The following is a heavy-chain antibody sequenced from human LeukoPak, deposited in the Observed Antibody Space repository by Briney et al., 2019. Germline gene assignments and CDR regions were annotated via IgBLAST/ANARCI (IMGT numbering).Heavy chain of an antibody. Sequence: PGGSLRLSYVASGFTFSSYAMTWVLQAPGKGLEWVSAISGSGGTTYHADSVKGRFTISRDNSKNTLYMQMNSLRAEDTAIYYCAKGQIGYCSGGSCYPVDYWGQGILVTVSS. CDR3: AKGQIGYCSGGSCYPVDY. V-gene: IGHV3-23*01. D-gene: IGHD2-15*01. CDR1: GFTFSSYA. CDR2: ISGSGGTT. J-gene: IGHJ4*02.